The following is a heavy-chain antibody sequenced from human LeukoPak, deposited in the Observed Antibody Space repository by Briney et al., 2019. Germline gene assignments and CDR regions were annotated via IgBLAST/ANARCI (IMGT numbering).Heavy chain of an antibody. CDR1: GFTFSSYE. Sequence: GGSLRLSCAASGFTFSSYEMNWVRQAPGKGLEWVSYISSSGSTIYYADSVKGRFTISRDNAANSLYLEMNSLRAEDTAVYYCASRTVPAAIFDFWGQGTLVTVSS. D-gene: IGHD2-2*01. V-gene: IGHV3-48*03. CDR3: ASRTVPAAIFDF. J-gene: IGHJ4*02. CDR2: ISSSGSTI.